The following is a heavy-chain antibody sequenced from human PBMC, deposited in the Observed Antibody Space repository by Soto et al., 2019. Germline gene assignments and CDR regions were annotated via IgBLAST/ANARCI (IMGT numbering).Heavy chain of an antibody. D-gene: IGHD2-15*01. J-gene: IGHJ4*02. V-gene: IGHV3-11*01. CDR2: ISSSGSTI. CDR3: ASTPGWDCSGGSCYNDY. Sequence: PGGSLILSCAASGFTFSDYYMSWIRQAPGKGLEWVSYISSSGSTIYYADSVKGRFTISRDNAKNSLYLQMNSLRAEGTAVYYCASTPGWDCSGGSCYNDYWGQGTLVTVSS. CDR1: GFTFSDYY.